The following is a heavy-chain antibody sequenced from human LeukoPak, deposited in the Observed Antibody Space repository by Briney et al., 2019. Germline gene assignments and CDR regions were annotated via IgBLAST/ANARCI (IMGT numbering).Heavy chain of an antibody. D-gene: IGHD2-2*01. CDR1: GFTFSSYG. J-gene: IGHJ6*04. Sequence: PGGSLRLSCAASGFTFSSYGMHWDRQAPGKGLEWVAVISYDGSNKYYADSVKGRFTISRDNSKNTLYLQMNSLRAEDTAVYYCAKEANIVVVPAARYYYGMDVWGKGTTVTVSS. V-gene: IGHV3-30*18. CDR2: ISYDGSNK. CDR3: AKEANIVVVPAARYYYGMDV.